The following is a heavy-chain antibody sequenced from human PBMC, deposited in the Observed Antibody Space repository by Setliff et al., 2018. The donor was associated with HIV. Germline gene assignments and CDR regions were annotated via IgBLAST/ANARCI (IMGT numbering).Heavy chain of an antibody. J-gene: IGHJ6*03. CDR2: IYTSGST. CDR3: ARGDGTKYYYYYYMDV. V-gene: IGHV4-61*05. Sequence: PSETLSLTCTVSGGSISSSSYYWGWIRQPPGKGLEWIGYIYTSGSTDYNPSLKSRVTISVDTSENQFSLKLSSVTAADTAVYYCARGDGTKYYYYYYMDVWGKGTTVTVSS. D-gene: IGHD1-7*01. CDR1: GGSISSSSYY.